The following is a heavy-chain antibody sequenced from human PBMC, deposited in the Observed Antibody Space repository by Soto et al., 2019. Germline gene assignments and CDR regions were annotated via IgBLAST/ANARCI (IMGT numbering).Heavy chain of an antibody. Sequence: ASVKVSCKASGYVFTGYYLHWVRQAPGQGLEWMGWINCRSGGTTYTQKFQGRVTLTMDTSTSTAYMELSSLISDDTALYYCMRGASARDSSGYPYYFDPWGQGTLVTVSS. V-gene: IGHV1-2*02. J-gene: IGHJ4*02. D-gene: IGHD3-22*01. CDR3: MRGASARDSSGYPYYFDP. CDR1: GYVFTGYY. CDR2: INCRSGGT.